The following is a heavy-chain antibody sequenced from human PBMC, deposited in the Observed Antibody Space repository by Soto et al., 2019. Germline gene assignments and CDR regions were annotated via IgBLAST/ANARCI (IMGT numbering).Heavy chain of an antibody. CDR2: IYWDDDK. Sequence: QITLKESGPTLVKPTQTLTLTCTFSGFSLSTSGVGVGWIRQPPGKALEWLALIYWDDDKRSSPSLKSRLTITKDTSKNQVVLTMTTMDPVDTATYYCAHRRGDSSGYYPPGFDYWGQGTLVTVSS. J-gene: IGHJ4*02. CDR3: AHRRGDSSGYYPPGFDY. V-gene: IGHV2-5*02. CDR1: GFSLSTSGVG. D-gene: IGHD3-22*01.